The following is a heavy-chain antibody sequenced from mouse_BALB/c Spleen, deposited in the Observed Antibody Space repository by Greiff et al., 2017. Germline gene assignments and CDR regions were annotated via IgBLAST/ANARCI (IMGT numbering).Heavy chain of an antibody. CDR3: AREDYWYFDV. CDR2: ISSGGST. V-gene: IGHV5-6-5*01. Sequence: EVNLVESGGGLVKPGGSLKLSCAASGFTFSSYAMSWVRQTPEKRLEWVASISSGGSTYYPDSVKGRFTISRDNARNILYLQMSSLRSEDTAMYYCAREDYWYFDVWGAGTTVTVSS. CDR1: GFTFSSYA. J-gene: IGHJ1*01.